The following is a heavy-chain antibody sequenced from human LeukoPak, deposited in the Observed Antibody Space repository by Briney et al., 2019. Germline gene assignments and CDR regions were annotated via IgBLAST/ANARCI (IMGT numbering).Heavy chain of an antibody. J-gene: IGHJ4*02. V-gene: IGHV4-59*01. CDR3: ARLHRGGYYVNHFDY. Sequence: SETLSLTCTVSGGSISTYYWSWIRQPPGKGVEWIGYIFYSGSTNYTPSLKSRVTISIDTSKNQFSLKLSSVTAADTAVYYCARLHRGGYYVNHFDYWGQGTLVTVSS. CDR2: IFYSGST. CDR1: GGSISTYY. D-gene: IGHD3-22*01.